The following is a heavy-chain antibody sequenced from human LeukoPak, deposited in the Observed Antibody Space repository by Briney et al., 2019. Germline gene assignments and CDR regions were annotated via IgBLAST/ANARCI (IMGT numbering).Heavy chain of an antibody. J-gene: IGHJ4*02. CDR1: GYTFTGYY. V-gene: IGHV1-2*07. D-gene: IGHD5-18*01. Sequence: ASVKVSCKASGYTFTGYYMHWVRQAPGQGLEWMGWITPNSGGTNYAHRFQGRVTMTRDTSISTAYMELSRLRSDDTAVYYCARAGVDTADPFFDYWGQGTLVTVSS. CDR2: ITPNSGGT. CDR3: ARAGVDTADPFFDY.